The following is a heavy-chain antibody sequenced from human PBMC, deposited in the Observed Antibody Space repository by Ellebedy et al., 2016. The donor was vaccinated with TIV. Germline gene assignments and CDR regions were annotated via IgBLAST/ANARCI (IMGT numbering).Heavy chain of an antibody. D-gene: IGHD2-2*01. CDR2: ISAYNGNT. CDR1: GYSFTSYW. Sequence: GESLKISXKGSGYSFTSYWIGWVRQAPGQGLEWMGWISAYNGNTNYAQKLQGRVTMTRDTSTSTVYMELSSLRSEDTAVYYCARSKGQLLLAFDYWGQGTLVTVSS. V-gene: IGHV1-18*04. J-gene: IGHJ4*02. CDR3: ARSKGQLLLAFDY.